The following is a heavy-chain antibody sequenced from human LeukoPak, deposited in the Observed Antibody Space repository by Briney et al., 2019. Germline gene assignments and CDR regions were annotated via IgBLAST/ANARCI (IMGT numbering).Heavy chain of an antibody. CDR1: GGSISSSNW. V-gene: IGHV4-4*02. CDR3: AKIGLRFLEWLLSPMDV. Sequence: SSETLSLTCAVSGGSISSSNWWSWVRQPPGKGLEWIGEIYHSGSTNYNPSLKSRVTISVDKSKNQFSLKLSSVTAADTAVYYCAKIGLRFLEWLLSPMDVWGKGTTVTVSS. CDR2: IYHSGST. D-gene: IGHD3-3*01. J-gene: IGHJ6*03.